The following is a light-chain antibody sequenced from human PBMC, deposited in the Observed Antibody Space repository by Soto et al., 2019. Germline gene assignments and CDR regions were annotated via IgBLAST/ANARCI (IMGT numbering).Light chain of an antibody. Sequence: SYELTQPLSVSVALGQTARITCGGNNIGSKNVHWYQQKPGQAPVLVIYRDSNRTSGIPERLSGSNSGNTATLTISRAQAGDEADYYCQVWDSSTVVFGGGTKLTVL. CDR1: NIGSKN. CDR3: QVWDSSTVV. V-gene: IGLV3-9*01. CDR2: RDS. J-gene: IGLJ2*01.